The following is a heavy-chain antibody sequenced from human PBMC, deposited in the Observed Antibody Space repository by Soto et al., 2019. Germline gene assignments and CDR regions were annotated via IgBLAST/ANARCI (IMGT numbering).Heavy chain of an antibody. V-gene: IGHV3-33*01. D-gene: IGHD2-2*01. CDR2: IWYDGSNK. CDR1: GFTFSSYG. Sequence: QVQLVESGGGVVQPGRSLRLSCAASGFTFSSYGMHWVRQAPGKGLEWVAVIWYDGSNKYYADSVKGRFTISRDNSKNTLYLQMNSLRAEDTAVYYCARAPYYCSSTSCYPGTYFDYWGQGTLVTVSS. J-gene: IGHJ4*02. CDR3: ARAPYYCSSTSCYPGTYFDY.